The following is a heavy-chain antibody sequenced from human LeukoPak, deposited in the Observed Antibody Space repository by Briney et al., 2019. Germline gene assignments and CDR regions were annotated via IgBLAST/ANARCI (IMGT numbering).Heavy chain of an antibody. CDR3: ARGGMTDWYFAL. Sequence: SETLSLTCTISGGSISSYYWSGVRQSPGKGLEWIGYIYYSGSTSYNPSLKSRVTISVDTSKNQFSLKLSSVTAADTAVYYCARGGMTDWYFALWGRGTLVTVSS. J-gene: IGHJ2*01. V-gene: IGHV4-59*01. CDR2: IYYSGST. CDR1: GGSISSYY.